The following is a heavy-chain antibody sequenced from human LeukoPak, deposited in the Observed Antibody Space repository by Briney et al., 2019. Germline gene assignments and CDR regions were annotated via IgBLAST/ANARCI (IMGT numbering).Heavy chain of an antibody. CDR2: IYWDDDK. J-gene: IGHJ5*02. D-gene: IGHD6-19*01. V-gene: IGHV2-5*02. Sequence: SGPTLVNPTQTLTLTCTFSGFSLSTSGVGVGWIRQPPGKALEWLALIYWDDDKRYSPSLKSRLTITKDTSKNQVVLTMTNMDPVDIATYYCARRYSSGWYGGWFDPWGQGTLVTVSS. CDR1: GFSLSTSGVG. CDR3: ARRYSSGWYGGWFDP.